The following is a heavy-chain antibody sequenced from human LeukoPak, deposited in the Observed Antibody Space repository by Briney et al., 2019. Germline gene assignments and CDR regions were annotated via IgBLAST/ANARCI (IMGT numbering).Heavy chain of an antibody. V-gene: IGHV4-59*12. J-gene: IGHJ6*03. Sequence: SETLSLTCTVSGGSISSYYWSWIRQPPGKGLEWIGYIYYSGGTNYNPSLKSRVTISVDTYKNQFSLKLSSVTAADTAVYYCARGNYDFWSGYHPYYYYYMDVWGKGTTVTVSS. CDR2: IYYSGGT. CDR1: GGSISSYY. CDR3: ARGNYDFWSGYHPYYYYYMDV. D-gene: IGHD3-3*01.